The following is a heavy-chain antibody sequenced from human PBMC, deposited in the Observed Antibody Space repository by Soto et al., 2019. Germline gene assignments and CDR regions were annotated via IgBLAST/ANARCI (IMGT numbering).Heavy chain of an antibody. CDR3: AKDSLFIFSSTDEGEYILF. D-gene: IGHD6-13*01. Sequence: GGSLRLSCAASGFTFSSYWMHWVRQAPGKGLVWVSRINSDGSSTSYADSVKGRFTISRDNARNTLYLQMNSLRAEDTAVYYCAKDSLFIFSSTDEGEYILFWGQGTLVTVS. CDR2: INSDGSST. V-gene: IGHV3-74*01. J-gene: IGHJ1*01. CDR1: GFTFSSYW.